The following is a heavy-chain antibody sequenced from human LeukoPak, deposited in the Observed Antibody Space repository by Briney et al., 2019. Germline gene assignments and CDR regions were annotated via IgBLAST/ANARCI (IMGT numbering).Heavy chain of an antibody. J-gene: IGHJ6*04. Sequence: PSETLSLTCAVYGGSFSGYYWSWIRQPPGKGLEWIGEINHSGSTNYNPSLKSRVTISVDTSKNQSALKLSSVTAADTAVYYCARDPRYCSGGSCYASRKAPYGMDVWGKGTTVTVSS. CDR3: ARDPRYCSGGSCYASRKAPYGMDV. CDR2: INHSGST. V-gene: IGHV4-34*01. CDR1: GGSFSGYY. D-gene: IGHD2-15*01.